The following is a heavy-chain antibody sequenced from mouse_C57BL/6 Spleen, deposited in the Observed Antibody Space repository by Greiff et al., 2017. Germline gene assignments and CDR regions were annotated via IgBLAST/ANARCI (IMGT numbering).Heavy chain of an antibody. D-gene: IGHD1-1*01. V-gene: IGHV1-69*01. CDR3: ARAYYYGLDY. Sequence: QVQLQQPGAELVMPGASVKLSCKASGYTFTSYWMHWVKQRPGQGLEWIGEIDPSDSYTNYNQKFKGKSTLTVDKSSSTAYMQLSSLTSEDSAVYYCARAYYYGLDYWGQGTTLTVSS. CDR1: GYTFTSYW. J-gene: IGHJ2*01. CDR2: IDPSDSYT.